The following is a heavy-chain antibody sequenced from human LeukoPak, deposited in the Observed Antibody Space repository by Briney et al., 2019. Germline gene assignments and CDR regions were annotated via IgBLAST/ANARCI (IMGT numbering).Heavy chain of an antibody. CDR2: ISSSSSYI. CDR3: ARDGRWTITTPGDY. J-gene: IGHJ4*02. Sequence: GGSLRLSCAASGFTFSTYSMNWVRQAPGKGLEWVLSISSSSSYIYYADSVKGRFTISRDNAKNSLYLQMNSLRDGDTAVYYCARDGRWTITTPGDYWGQGTLVTVSS. CDR1: GFTFSTYS. D-gene: IGHD1-14*01. V-gene: IGHV3-21*01.